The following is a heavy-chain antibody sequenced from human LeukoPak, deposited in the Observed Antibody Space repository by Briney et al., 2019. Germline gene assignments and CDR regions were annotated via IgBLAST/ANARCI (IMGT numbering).Heavy chain of an antibody. V-gene: IGHV3-30-3*01. CDR2: ISYDGSNK. Sequence: PGRSLRLSCAASGFTFSSYAMHWVRQAPGKGLEWVAVISYDGSNKYYADSVKGRFTISRDNSKNTLYLQMNSLRAEDTAVYYCAREVGWFDPWGQGTLVTVSS. J-gene: IGHJ5*02. CDR3: AREVGWFDP. CDR1: GFTFSSYA.